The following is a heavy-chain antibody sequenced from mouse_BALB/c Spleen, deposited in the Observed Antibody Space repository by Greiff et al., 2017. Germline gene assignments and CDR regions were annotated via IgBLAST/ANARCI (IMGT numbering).Heavy chain of an antibody. CDR3: ARGIYDGYPFDY. CDR1: GFSLTSYG. V-gene: IGHV2-9*02. Sequence: VQVVESGPGLVAPSQSLSITCTVSGFSLTSYGVHWVRQPPGKGLEWLGVIWAGGSTNYNSALMSRLSISKDNSKSQVFLKMNSLQTDDTAMYYCARGIYDGYPFDYWGQGTTLTVSS. D-gene: IGHD2-3*01. J-gene: IGHJ2*01. CDR2: IWAGGST.